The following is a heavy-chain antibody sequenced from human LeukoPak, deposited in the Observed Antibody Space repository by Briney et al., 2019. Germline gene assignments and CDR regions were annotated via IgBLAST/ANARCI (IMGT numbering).Heavy chain of an antibody. CDR1: GGSISSGGYS. CDR3: ARGGGKLTYSIAAAPFDP. Sequence: SETLSLTCAVSGGSISSGGYSWSWIRQPPGKGLEWIGYIYHSGSTYYNPSLKSRVTISVDRSKNQFSLKLSSVTAADTAVYYCARGGGKLTYSIAAAPFDPWGQGTLVTVSS. J-gene: IGHJ5*02. D-gene: IGHD6-13*01. CDR2: IYHSGST. V-gene: IGHV4-30-2*01.